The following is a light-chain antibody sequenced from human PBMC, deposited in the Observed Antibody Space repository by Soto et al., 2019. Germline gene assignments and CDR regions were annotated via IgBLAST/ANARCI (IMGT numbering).Light chain of an antibody. CDR3: SSFTRGSTPCV. J-gene: IGLJ1*01. V-gene: IGLV2-14*03. Sequence: QSALTQPASVSGSRGQSITISCTGTSSDIGDYNYVSWYKQYPGKAPKLIIFEVTNRPAGISNRFSGPKSGNTASLTISGLQAEYEANYYCSSFTRGSTPCVFGSGTKLTVL. CDR1: SSDIGDYNY. CDR2: EVT.